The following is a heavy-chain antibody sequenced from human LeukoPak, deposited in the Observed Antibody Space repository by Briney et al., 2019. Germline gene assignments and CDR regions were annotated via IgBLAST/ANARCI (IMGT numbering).Heavy chain of an antibody. V-gene: IGHV1-24*01. CDR1: GYTLTELS. CDR3: ATDPWGVGAHSAFDI. D-gene: IGHD1-26*01. J-gene: IGHJ3*02. Sequence: ASVKVPCKVSGYTLTELSMHWVRQAPGKGLEWMGGFDPEDGETIYAQKFQGRVTMTEDASTDTAYMELSSLRSEDTAVYYCATDPWGVGAHSAFDIWGQGTMVTVSS. CDR2: FDPEDGET.